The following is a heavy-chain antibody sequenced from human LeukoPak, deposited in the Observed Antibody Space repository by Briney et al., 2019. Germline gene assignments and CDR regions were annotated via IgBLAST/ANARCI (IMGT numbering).Heavy chain of an antibody. CDR2: ISYDGSNK. D-gene: IGHD2-8*02. J-gene: IGHJ3*02. Sequence: GGSLRLSCAASGFTFSSYAMHWVRQAPGKGLEWVAVISYDGSNKYYADSVKGRFTISRDNSKNTLYLQMNSLRAEDTAVYYCARDRYWCDAFDIWGQGTMVTVSS. V-gene: IGHV3-30*04. CDR3: ARDRYWCDAFDI. CDR1: GFTFSSYA.